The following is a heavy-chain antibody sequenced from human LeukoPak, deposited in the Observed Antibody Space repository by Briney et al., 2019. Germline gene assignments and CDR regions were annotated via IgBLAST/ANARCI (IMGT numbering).Heavy chain of an antibody. CDR1: GFAFSTYW. V-gene: IGHV3-74*01. Sequence: GGSLRLSCSASGFAFSTYWMHGVRQASGKGLVWVSRINGDGSSTSYADSVKGRFTISRDNAKNTLYLQMNSLRAEDTAVYYCARDQGYQVVDPWGQGTLVTVSS. D-gene: IGHD2-2*01. CDR2: INGDGSST. J-gene: IGHJ5*02. CDR3: ARDQGYQVVDP.